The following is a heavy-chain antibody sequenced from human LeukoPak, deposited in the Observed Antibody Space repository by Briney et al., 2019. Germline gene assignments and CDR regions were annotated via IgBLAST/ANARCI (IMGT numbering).Heavy chain of an antibody. J-gene: IGHJ5*02. CDR1: GLTVTSNY. D-gene: IGHD3-10*02. Sequence: GGSLRLSCAASGLTVTSNYMSWVRQAPGKGLEWVSIIYSGGGAYYADSVKGRFTISRDNSRNTLFLQMNSLRAEDTAMYYCARVFPPNWFDPWGQGTLVTVSS. CDR2: IYSGGGA. V-gene: IGHV3-66*01. CDR3: ARVFPPNWFDP.